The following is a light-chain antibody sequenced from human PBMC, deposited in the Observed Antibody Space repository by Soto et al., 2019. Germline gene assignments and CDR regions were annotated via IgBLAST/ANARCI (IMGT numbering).Light chain of an antibody. Sequence: DIQMTQSPSSLCASVGDRDTITCRASQSISIYLNWYQQKTGKXXKXXISAASSLQSGVPSRFSVIVSGTDFTLNLRSLQPEDGAIYDGQQSYSTPRTFGQGTKVDIK. CDR1: QSISIY. V-gene: IGKV1-39*01. CDR3: QQSYSTPRT. J-gene: IGKJ1*01. CDR2: AAS.